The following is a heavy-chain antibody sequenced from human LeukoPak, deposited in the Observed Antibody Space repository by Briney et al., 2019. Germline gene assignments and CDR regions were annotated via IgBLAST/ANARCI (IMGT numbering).Heavy chain of an antibody. V-gene: IGHV4-39*01. CDR2: IYYSGST. CDR3: ARHHMVTNWFDP. D-gene: IGHD3-10*01. CDR1: GGSISSSSYY. Sequence: SETLSLTCTVSGGSISSSSYYWGWIRQPPGKGLEWIGSIYYSGSTYYNPSLKSRVTISVDTSKNQFSLKLSSVTAADTAVYYCARHHMVTNWFDPWGQGTLVTVSS. J-gene: IGHJ5*02.